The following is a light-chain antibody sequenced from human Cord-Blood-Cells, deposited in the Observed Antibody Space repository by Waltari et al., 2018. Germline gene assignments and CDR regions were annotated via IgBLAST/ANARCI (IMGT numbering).Light chain of an antibody. CDR2: DVS. Sequence: QSALTQPASVSGSPGQSLTIPCTGTSRDVGGYYYVSWYQPHPGKAPKLMIYDVSNRPSGVSNRFSGSKSGNTASLTISGLQAEDEADYYCSSYTSSSTLFGGGTKLTVL. CDR3: SSYTSSSTL. J-gene: IGLJ2*01. V-gene: IGLV2-14*01. CDR1: SRDVGGYYY.